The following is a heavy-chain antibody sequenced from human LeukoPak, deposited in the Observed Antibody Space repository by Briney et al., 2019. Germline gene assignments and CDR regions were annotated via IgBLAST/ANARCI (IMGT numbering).Heavy chain of an antibody. CDR1: GLTFSTYE. V-gene: IGHV3-48*03. J-gene: IGHJ3*02. CDR3: ARPISGWSAFDI. Sequence: PGGSLRLSCAASGLTFSTYEMHWVRQAPGKGLEWVSYISSRGSMTYYGDSVKGRFTISRDNSKNSLYLQMNSLRAEDTAVYYSARPISGWSAFDIWGHGTVVTVSS. D-gene: IGHD6-19*01. CDR2: ISSRGSMT.